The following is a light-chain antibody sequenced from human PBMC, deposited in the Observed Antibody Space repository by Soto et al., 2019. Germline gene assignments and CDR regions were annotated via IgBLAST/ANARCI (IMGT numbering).Light chain of an antibody. V-gene: IGKV3-20*01. Sequence: EVVSTQSPGTLSLSPGERATLSCRASQSVSTNYLAWYQQKPGQAPRLLIYGASIRATGIPDRFSGSGSGTDFTLTISRLESEDFAVYYCQQYGNLLWTFGQGTKVDI. CDR3: QQYGNLLWT. CDR1: QSVSTNY. J-gene: IGKJ1*01. CDR2: GAS.